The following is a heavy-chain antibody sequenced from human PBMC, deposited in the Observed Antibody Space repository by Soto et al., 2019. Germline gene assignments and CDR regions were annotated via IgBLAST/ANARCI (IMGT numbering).Heavy chain of an antibody. V-gene: IGHV3-23*01. D-gene: IGHD4-4*01. CDR3: ARDQGGDYRISPFDY. Sequence: PGGSLRLSCAASGFTFSSYAMSWVRQAPGKGLEWVSAISGSGGSTYYADSVKGRFTISRDNSKNTLYLQMNSLRAEDTAVYYCARDQGGDYRISPFDYWGQGTLVTVSS. J-gene: IGHJ4*02. CDR1: GFTFSSYA. CDR2: ISGSGGST.